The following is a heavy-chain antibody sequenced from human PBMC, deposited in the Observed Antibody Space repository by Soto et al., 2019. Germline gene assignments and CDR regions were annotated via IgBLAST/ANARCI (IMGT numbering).Heavy chain of an antibody. CDR1: GFTLSSYA. V-gene: IGHV3-23*01. Sequence: PVGSLRLSCAASGFTLSSYAMTWVRQAPGKGPEWVSAIGGSGGPTLYADSVKGRFTISRDNSKNTLYLQMNGLRAEDTAVYYCAKNRDVQVYDLGGQGILVTVSS. J-gene: IGHJ5*02. D-gene: IGHD6-6*01. CDR3: AKNRDVQVYDL. CDR2: IGGSGGPT.